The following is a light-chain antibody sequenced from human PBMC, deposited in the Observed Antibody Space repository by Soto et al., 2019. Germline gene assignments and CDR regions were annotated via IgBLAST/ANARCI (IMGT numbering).Light chain of an antibody. Sequence: EIVLTQSPGTLSLSPGERATLSYRASQSVSSSYLAWYQQKPGQAPRLLIYGASSRATDIPDRFSGSGSGTDFTLTISRLEPEDFAVYYCQQYGSSPSTFGQGTKVEIK. J-gene: IGKJ1*01. CDR3: QQYGSSPST. CDR1: QSVSSSY. V-gene: IGKV3-20*01. CDR2: GAS.